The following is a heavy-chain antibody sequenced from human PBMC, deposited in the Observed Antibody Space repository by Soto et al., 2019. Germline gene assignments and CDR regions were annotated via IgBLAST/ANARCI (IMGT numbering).Heavy chain of an antibody. V-gene: IGHV4-59*12. CDR3: ARVVEIAAAGKNYFDY. CDR1: GGSISTYY. J-gene: IGHJ4*02. CDR2: INYSGRT. Sequence: SETLSLTCTVSGGSISTYYWSWIRQPPGKGLEWIGYINYSGRTNYNPSLKSRVTISVDTSKNQFSLKLSSVTAADTAVYYCARVVEIAAAGKNYFDYWGQGTLVTVSS. D-gene: IGHD6-13*01.